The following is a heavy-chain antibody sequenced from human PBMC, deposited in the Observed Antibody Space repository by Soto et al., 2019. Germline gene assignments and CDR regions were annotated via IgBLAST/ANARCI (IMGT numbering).Heavy chain of an antibody. CDR2: MNPNSGNT. J-gene: IGHJ3*02. Sequence: ASVKVSCKASGYTFTSYDINWVRQATGQGLEWMGWMNPNSGNTAYAQKFQDRVTMTRNTSISTAYMELSSLRSEDTAVYYCARGTYYYDSSGYYMTFDIWGQGTMVTVSS. V-gene: IGHV1-8*01. D-gene: IGHD3-22*01. CDR3: ARGTYYYDSSGYYMTFDI. CDR1: GYTFTSYD.